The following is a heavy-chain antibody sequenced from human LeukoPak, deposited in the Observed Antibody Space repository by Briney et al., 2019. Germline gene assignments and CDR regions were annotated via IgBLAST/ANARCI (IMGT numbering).Heavy chain of an antibody. CDR1: GGSISSSSYY. CDR3: ARDPRYSSSWYGSGYFDY. Sequence: SETLSLTCTVSGGSISSSSYYWGWIRQPPGKGLEWIGSIYYSGSTYYNPSLKSRVTISVDTSKNQFSLKLSSVTAADTAVYYCARDPRYSSSWYGSGYFDYWGQGTLVTVSS. J-gene: IGHJ4*02. CDR2: IYYSGST. V-gene: IGHV4-39*07. D-gene: IGHD6-13*01.